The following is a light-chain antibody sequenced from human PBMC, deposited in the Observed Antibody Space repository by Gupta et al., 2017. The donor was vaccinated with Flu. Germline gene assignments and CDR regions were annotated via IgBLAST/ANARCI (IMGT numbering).Light chain of an antibody. CDR1: QSISSS. Sequence: IVLTQSPATLSLSPGERSYLSGRDSQSISSSLAWYQQKPGQAPRLLIYDASNRATGITARFSGSGERKDFTHTSSCRELEGFEGNYVHQRSSWQTFGQGTXVEIK. CDR3: HQRSSWQT. J-gene: IGKJ1*01. CDR2: DAS. V-gene: IGKV3-11*01.